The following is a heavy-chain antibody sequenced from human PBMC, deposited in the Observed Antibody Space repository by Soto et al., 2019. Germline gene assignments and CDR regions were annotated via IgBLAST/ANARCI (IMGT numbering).Heavy chain of an antibody. J-gene: IGHJ6*02. V-gene: IGHV3-33*01. Sequence: GGALRLSCASSGVTFSSYGMHWVRQAPGKGLEWVAVIWYDGSNKYYADSVKGRFTISRDNSKNTLYLQMNSLRAEDTAVYYCARVWFGELHTSSYYYYYGMDVWGQGTTVPVSS. CDR3: ARVWFGELHTSSYYYYYGMDV. CDR2: IWYDGSNK. CDR1: GVTFSSYG. D-gene: IGHD3-10*01.